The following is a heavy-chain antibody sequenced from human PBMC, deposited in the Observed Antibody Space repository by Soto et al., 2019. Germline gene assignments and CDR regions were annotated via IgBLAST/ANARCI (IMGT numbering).Heavy chain of an antibody. D-gene: IGHD2-15*01. J-gene: IGHJ6*02. CDR2: INHSGST. CDR3: ARGERLPRGYYYYGMDV. V-gene: IGHV4-34*01. Sequence: TSETLSLTCAVYGGSFSGYYWSWIRQPPGKGLEWVGEINHSGSTNYNPSHKSRVTISVDTSKNQFSLKLSSVTAADTAVYYCARGERLPRGYYYYGMDVWGQGTTVTVSS. CDR1: GGSFSGYY.